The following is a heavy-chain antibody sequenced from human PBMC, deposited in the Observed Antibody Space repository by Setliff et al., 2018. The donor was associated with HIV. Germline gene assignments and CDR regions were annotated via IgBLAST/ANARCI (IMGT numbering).Heavy chain of an antibody. Sequence: SETLSLTCRLSGDSIVFDDSISSYYWSWIRQPPGKGLEWIGYIYYSGSTNYNPSLKSRVTISVDTSKNQFSLKLSSVTAADTAVYYCASRKRVAAAGQPAQFDYWGQGTLVTVSS. CDR2: IYYSGST. CDR1: GDSIVFDDSISSYY. D-gene: IGHD6-13*01. J-gene: IGHJ4*02. CDR3: ASRKRVAAAGQPAQFDY. V-gene: IGHV4-61*01.